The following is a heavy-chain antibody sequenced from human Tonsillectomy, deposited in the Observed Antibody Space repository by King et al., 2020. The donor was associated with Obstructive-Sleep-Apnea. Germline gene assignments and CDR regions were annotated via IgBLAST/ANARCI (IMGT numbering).Heavy chain of an antibody. V-gene: IGHV5-51*01. Sequence: QLVQSGAEVRKPGESLKNSCKGSGYSFTRYWIAWVRQKPGKCLEWRWISYPGDSDTRYRPSIQGQVTCSADKSISTAYLQWSSLKASDTAMYYCARRRDIAVAGNYYYYGMDVWGQGTTVTVSS. D-gene: IGHD6-19*01. J-gene: IGHJ6*02. CDR2: SYPGDSDT. CDR1: GYSFTRYW. CDR3: ARRRDIAVAGNYYYYGMDV.